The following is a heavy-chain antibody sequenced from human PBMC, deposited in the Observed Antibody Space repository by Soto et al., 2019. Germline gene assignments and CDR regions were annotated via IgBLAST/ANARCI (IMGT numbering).Heavy chain of an antibody. CDR1: GGTFSSYA. Sequence: QVQLVQSGAEVKKPGSSVKVSCKASGGTFSSYAISWVRQAPGQGLEWMGGIIPIFGTANYAQKFQGRVTITADESTSTAYMELSSLRSEDTAVYYCARDPRPSSDGSGSDVDYWGQGTLVTVSS. V-gene: IGHV1-69*01. CDR2: IIPIFGTA. J-gene: IGHJ4*02. D-gene: IGHD3-10*01. CDR3: ARDPRPSSDGSGSDVDY.